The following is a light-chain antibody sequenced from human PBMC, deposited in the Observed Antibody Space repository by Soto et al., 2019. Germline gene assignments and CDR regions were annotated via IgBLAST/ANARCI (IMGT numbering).Light chain of an antibody. Sequence: EVMVTQSAATLSVSPGGRATPSCRASQTISGTLAWYQQKPGQAPRLLIYGTSRRATDIPDRFSGSGSGTDFSLTINRLEPEDFAMYFCQQYGSSPWTFGQGTKVDVK. CDR1: QTISGT. CDR2: GTS. CDR3: QQYGSSPWT. V-gene: IGKV3-20*01. J-gene: IGKJ1*01.